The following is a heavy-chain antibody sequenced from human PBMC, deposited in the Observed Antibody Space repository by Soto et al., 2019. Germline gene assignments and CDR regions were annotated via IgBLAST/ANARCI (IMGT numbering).Heavy chain of an antibody. CDR1: GFTFSSYS. D-gene: IGHD6-19*01. V-gene: IGHV3-48*02. J-gene: IGHJ6*02. Sequence: GGSLRLSCAASGFTFSSYSMNWVRQAPGKGLEWVSYISSSSSTIYYADSVKGRFTISRDNAKNSLYLQMNSLRDEDTAVYYCARGLYSSGWAIPYGMDVWGQGTTVTVSS. CDR2: ISSSSSTI. CDR3: ARGLYSSGWAIPYGMDV.